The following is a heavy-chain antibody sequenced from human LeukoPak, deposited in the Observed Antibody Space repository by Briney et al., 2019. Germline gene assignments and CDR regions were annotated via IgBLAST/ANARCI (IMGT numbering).Heavy chain of an antibody. D-gene: IGHD6-19*01. CDR1: GHTYSTYE. Sequence: GGSLRLSCVASGHTYSTYEMKWARQAPGKGLECLSYIAGDGSEMYYADSVKGRFTISRDNAKSSVYLQMNSLRAEDTAVYYCARRYSSGWPIDYWGQGALVTVSS. CDR2: IAGDGSEM. J-gene: IGHJ4*02. CDR3: ARRYSSGWPIDY. V-gene: IGHV3-48*03.